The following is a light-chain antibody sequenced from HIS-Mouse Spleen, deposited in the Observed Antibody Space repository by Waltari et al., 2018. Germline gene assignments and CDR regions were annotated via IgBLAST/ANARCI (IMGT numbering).Light chain of an antibody. CDR3: QQYNSYSMYT. CDR2: KAS. J-gene: IGKJ2*01. V-gene: IGKV1-5*03. CDR1: QRIISW. Sequence: DIQMTQSPSTLSASVGDRVTITCRASQRIISWLAWYQQKPGKSPKLLIYKASSLESGVPSRFSGRGSGTEFTLTISSLQPDDFATYYCQQYNSYSMYTFGQGTKLEIK.